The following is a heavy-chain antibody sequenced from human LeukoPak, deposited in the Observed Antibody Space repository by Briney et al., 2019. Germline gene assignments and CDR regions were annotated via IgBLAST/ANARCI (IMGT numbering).Heavy chain of an antibody. D-gene: IGHD2-21*01. V-gene: IGHV3-23*01. CDR3: AKAPVTTCSGAYCYPFDY. J-gene: IGHJ4*02. CDR2: ISGSGGST. Sequence: TGGSLRLSCAASGFTFSSYAMSWVRQAPGKGLEWVSAISGSGGSTYYADSVMGRFTISRDNSKNTLYLQMNSLRAEDTAVYYCAKAPVTTCSGAYCYPFDYWGQGTLVTVSS. CDR1: GFTFSSYA.